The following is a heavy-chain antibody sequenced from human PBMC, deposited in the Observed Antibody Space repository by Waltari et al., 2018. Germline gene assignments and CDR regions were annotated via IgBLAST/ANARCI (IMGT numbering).Heavy chain of an antibody. CDR2: IYYSGST. J-gene: IGHJ4*02. CDR3: ARVPDSSGPNFDY. V-gene: IGHV4-31*03. CDR1: VASICSGVYF. D-gene: IGHD3-22*01. Sequence: QVPLQESGPGLMTPSQTLSLTSTVPVASICSGVYFWSLFRQHPGKGLEWIGYIYYSGSTYYNPSLKSRVTISVDTSKNQFSLKLSSVTAADTAVYYCARVPDSSGPNFDYWGQGTLVTVSS.